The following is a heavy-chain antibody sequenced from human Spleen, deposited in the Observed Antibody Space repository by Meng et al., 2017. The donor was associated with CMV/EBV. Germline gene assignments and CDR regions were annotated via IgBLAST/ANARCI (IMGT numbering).Heavy chain of an antibody. V-gene: IGHV4-39*01. D-gene: IGHD3-3*01. CDR2: IYYSGST. Sequence: ISSSSYYGGWIRQPPGKGLEWIGSIYYSGSTYYNPSLKSRVTISVDTSKNQFSLKLSSVTAADTAVYYCARQPTGDFWSGYPYYFDYWGQGTLVTVSS. CDR3: ARQPTGDFWSGYPYYFDY. CDR1: ISSSSYY. J-gene: IGHJ4*02.